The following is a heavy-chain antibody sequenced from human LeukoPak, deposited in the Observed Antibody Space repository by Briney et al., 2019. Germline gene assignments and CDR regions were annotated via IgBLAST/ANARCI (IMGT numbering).Heavy chain of an antibody. V-gene: IGHV3-30*03. CDR2: ISYDGSNK. J-gene: IGHJ4*02. CDR3: ALSSSWYGGFFDY. D-gene: IGHD6-13*01. Sequence: GGSLRLSCAASGFTFSSYGMHWVRQAPGKGLEWVAVISYDGSNKYYADSVKGRFTISRDNSKDTLYLQMNSLRAEDTAVYYCALSSSWYGGFFDYWGQGTLVTVSS. CDR1: GFTFSSYG.